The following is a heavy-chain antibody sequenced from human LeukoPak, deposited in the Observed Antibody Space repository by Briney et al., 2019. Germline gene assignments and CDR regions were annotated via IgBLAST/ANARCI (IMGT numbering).Heavy chain of an antibody. Sequence: GGSLRLYCAASGFTFSDSAMTWVRHAPGKGLEWDSLISFSDDSIYYADSVKGRFTISRDNAKNSLYLQMTSLRAEDTAVFYCARDLGRGASARDGAFDFWGQGTMVTVSS. CDR1: GFTFSDSA. CDR2: ISFSDDSI. V-gene: IGHV3-21*01. D-gene: IGHD1-26*01. J-gene: IGHJ3*01. CDR3: ARDLGRGASARDGAFDF.